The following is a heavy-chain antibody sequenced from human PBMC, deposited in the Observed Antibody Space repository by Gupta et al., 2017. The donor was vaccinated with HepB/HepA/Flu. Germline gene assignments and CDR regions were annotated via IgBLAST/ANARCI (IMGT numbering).Heavy chain of an antibody. CDR2: ISGSGDYT. CDR3: AKDRRSGYSGSQSFDY. J-gene: IGHJ4*02. Sequence: EVQLLESGGGLVQPGGSLRLSCAASGFTFSSYAMSWVRQAPGKGLEWVSAISGSGDYTYYADSVKGRFTISRDNSKNTLYLQMNSLRAEDTAVYYCAKDRRSGYSGSQSFDYWGQGTLVTVSS. V-gene: IGHV3-23*01. D-gene: IGHD1-26*01. CDR1: GFTFSSYA.